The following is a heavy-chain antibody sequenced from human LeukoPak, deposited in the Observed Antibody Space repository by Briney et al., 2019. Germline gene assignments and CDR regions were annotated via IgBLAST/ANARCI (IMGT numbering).Heavy chain of an antibody. V-gene: IGHV3-30*03. CDR3: ARRAYYYDSSAYYYFDF. CDR1: GFTFSSYG. Sequence: GGSLRLSCAAPGFTFSSYGMHWVRQAPGKGLEWVAVISYDGSNKYYADSVKGRFTISRDNSKNTLYLQMNSLRAEDTAVYYCARRAYYYDSSAYYYFDFWGQGTLVTVSS. D-gene: IGHD3-22*01. CDR2: ISYDGSNK. J-gene: IGHJ4*02.